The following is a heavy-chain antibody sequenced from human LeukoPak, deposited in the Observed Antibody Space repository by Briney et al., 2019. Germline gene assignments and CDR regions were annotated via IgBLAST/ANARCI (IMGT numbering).Heavy chain of an antibody. Sequence: GGSLTLSCAASGLTFSRYNMNWVRQAPGKGLEWVSSIGTSSNNIYYTDSVKGQFTISRDNAKNSLYLQVDSLRVEDTAVYFCASGTVGNYALDYWGQGTLVTVSS. V-gene: IGHV3-21*01. CDR3: ASGTVGNYALDY. J-gene: IGHJ4*02. D-gene: IGHD1-7*01. CDR1: GLTFSRYN. CDR2: IGTSSNNI.